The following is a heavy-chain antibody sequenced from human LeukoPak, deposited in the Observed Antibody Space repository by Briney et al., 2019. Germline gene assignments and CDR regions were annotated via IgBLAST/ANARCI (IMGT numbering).Heavy chain of an antibody. J-gene: IGHJ4*02. CDR2: ISWNSGSI. D-gene: IGHD3-22*01. V-gene: IGHV3-9*01. CDR3: AKDIGPGEYYYDSSGYFDY. Sequence: GRSLRLSCAASGFTFDDYAMHWVRQAPGKGLEWVSGISWNSGSIGYADSVKGRFTISRDNAKNSLYLQMNSLSAEDTALYYCAKDIGPGEYYYDSSGYFDYWGQGTLVTVSS. CDR1: GFTFDDYA.